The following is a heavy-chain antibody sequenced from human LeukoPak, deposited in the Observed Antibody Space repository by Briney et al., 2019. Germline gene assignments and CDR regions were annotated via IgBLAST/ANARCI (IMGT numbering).Heavy chain of an antibody. D-gene: IGHD5-24*01. CDR1: GGSISSYY. CDR3: AREHTDGYNSY. J-gene: IGHJ4*02. Sequence: SETLSLTCTVSGGSISSYYWSWIRQPPGKGLEWIGYIYYSGSTNYNPSLKSRVTISVDTSKNQFSLKLSSVTAADTAVYYCAREHTDGYNSYWGQGTLVTVSS. V-gene: IGHV4-59*01. CDR2: IYYSGST.